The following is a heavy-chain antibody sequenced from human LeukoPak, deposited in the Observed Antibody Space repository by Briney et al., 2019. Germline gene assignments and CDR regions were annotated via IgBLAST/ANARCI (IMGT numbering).Heavy chain of an antibody. CDR1: GFTFSPYS. J-gene: IGHJ4*02. CDR3: ARDGGFDY. V-gene: IGHV3-48*01. CDR2: ITGSSNRI. D-gene: IGHD3-16*01. Sequence: TGGSLRLSCAASGFTFSPYSMNWIRQAPGKGLEWVSYITGSSNRIHYADSVKGRFTISRDNSKNTLYLQMNSLRAEDTAVYYCARDGGFDYWGQGTLVTVSS.